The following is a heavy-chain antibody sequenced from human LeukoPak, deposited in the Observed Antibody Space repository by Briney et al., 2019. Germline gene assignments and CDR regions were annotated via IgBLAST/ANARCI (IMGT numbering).Heavy chain of an antibody. CDR3: ASNVWVGRYYYYYMDV. V-gene: IGHV4-39*07. D-gene: IGHD1-26*01. Sequence: PSETLSLTCTVSGGSISSSSYYWGWIRQPPGKGLEWIGSIYYSGSTYYNPSLKSRVTISVDTSKNQFSLKLSSVTAADTAVYYCASNVWVGRYYYYYMDVWGKGTTVTVSS. CDR1: GGSISSSSYY. CDR2: IYYSGST. J-gene: IGHJ6*03.